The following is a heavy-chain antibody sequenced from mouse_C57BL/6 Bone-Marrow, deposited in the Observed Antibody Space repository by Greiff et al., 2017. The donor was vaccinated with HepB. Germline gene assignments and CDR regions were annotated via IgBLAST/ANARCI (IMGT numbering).Heavy chain of an antibody. CDR1: GYTFTSYW. CDR3: AREDYYAMDY. CDR2: IVPSDSYT. J-gene: IGHJ4*01. Sequence: VQLQQPGAELVMPGASVKLSCKASGYTFTSYWMHWVKQRPGQGLEWIGEIVPSDSYTNYNQKFKGKSTLTVDKSSSTAYMQLSSLTSEDSAVYYCAREDYYAMDYWGQGTSVTVSS. V-gene: IGHV1-69*01.